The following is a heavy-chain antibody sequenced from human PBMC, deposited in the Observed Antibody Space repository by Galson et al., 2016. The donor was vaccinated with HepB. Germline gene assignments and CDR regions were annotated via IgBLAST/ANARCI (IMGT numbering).Heavy chain of an antibody. CDR1: GFTFSSYW. D-gene: IGHD1-26*01. V-gene: IGHV3-74*01. J-gene: IGHJ5*01. CDR3: ARPAPYSGNYGSGWFDP. Sequence: SLRLSCAASGFTFSSYWMHWVRQVPGKGLMWVSRLSIDGSSTTYADSVKGRFTISRDNAKNMLYLQMNSMRAEDTAVYYCARPAPYSGNYGSGWFDPWGQGTLVTVSS. CDR2: LSIDGSST.